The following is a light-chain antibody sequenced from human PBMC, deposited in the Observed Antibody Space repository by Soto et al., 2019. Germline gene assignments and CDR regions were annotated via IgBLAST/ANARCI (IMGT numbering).Light chain of an antibody. V-gene: IGLV2-23*02. J-gene: IGLJ1*01. CDR1: SRDIGTSNL. CDR2: EVT. Sequence: QSVLTQPASVSGSPGQSITISCTGTSRDIGTSNLVSWYQQYPGKAPKLMIYEVTKRPSGISYRFSGSKSGNTASLTISGLQPEDDADDYCYSFTGISTSLFVFGTGTKVTVL. CDR3: YSFTGISTSLFV.